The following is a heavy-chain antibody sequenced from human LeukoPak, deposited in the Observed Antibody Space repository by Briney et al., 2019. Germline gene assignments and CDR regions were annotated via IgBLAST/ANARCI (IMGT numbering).Heavy chain of an antibody. D-gene: IGHD3-3*01. CDR2: IYYSGST. CDR3: ARAADYDFWSGPEGGYYYYYMDV. CDR1: GGSISSSSYY. V-gene: IGHV4-39*07. Sequence: SETLSLTCTVSGGSISSSSYYWGWLRQPPGKGLEWIGSIYYSGSTYYNPSLKSRVTISVDTSKNQFSLKLSSVTAANTAVYYCARAADYDFWSGPEGGYYYYYMDVWGKGTTVTVSS. J-gene: IGHJ6*03.